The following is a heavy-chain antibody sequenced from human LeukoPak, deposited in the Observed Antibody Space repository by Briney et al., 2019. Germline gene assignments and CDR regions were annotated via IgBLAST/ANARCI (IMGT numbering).Heavy chain of an antibody. Sequence: SETLSLTCTVSGGSISSYYWSWIQQPPGKGLEWIGYIYYSGSTNYNPSPKSRVTISVDTSKNQFSLKLSSVTAADTAVYYCARGRYDILTGYYKERGYYYYYMDVWGKGTTVTVSS. V-gene: IGHV4-59*12. D-gene: IGHD3-9*01. CDR2: IYYSGST. CDR3: ARGRYDILTGYYKERGYYYYYMDV. J-gene: IGHJ6*03. CDR1: GGSISSYY.